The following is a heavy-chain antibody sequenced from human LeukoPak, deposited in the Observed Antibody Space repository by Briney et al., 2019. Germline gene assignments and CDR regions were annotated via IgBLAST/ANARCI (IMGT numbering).Heavy chain of an antibody. CDR3: ARGSVNYCGSTSCSGAFDI. Sequence: SETLSLTCAVYGGSFSSYYWSWIRQLPGKGLEWIGEINHSGSTNYNPSLKSRVTISVDTSKNQFSLKLSSVTAADTAVYYCARGSVNYCGSTSCSGAFDIWGQGTMVTVSS. CDR2: INHSGST. CDR1: GGSFSSYY. D-gene: IGHD2-2*01. V-gene: IGHV4-34*01. J-gene: IGHJ3*02.